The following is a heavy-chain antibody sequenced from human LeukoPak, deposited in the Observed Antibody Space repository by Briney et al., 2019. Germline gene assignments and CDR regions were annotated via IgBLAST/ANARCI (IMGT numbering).Heavy chain of an antibody. CDR3: TRDRTVITLFDY. D-gene: IGHD1-14*01. J-gene: IGHJ4*02. Sequence: GGSLRLSCAASGFTFTSHWMHWVRQVPGKGLVWVSRISTDGRITGYADSVKGRFTVSRDNTKNTMYLRMNSLRAEDTAVYYCTRDRTVITLFDYWGQGSLVTVSS. CDR1: GFTFTSHW. CDR2: ISTDGRIT. V-gene: IGHV3-74*01.